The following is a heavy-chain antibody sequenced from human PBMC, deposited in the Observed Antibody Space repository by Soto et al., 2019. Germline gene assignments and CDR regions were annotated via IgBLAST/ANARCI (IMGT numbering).Heavy chain of an antibody. Sequence: GGSLRLSCTASGFTFGDYAMSWVRQAPGKGLEWVGFIRSKAYGGTTEYAASVKGRFTISRDDSKSIAYLQMNSLKTEDTAVYYCTRDERHLLLLWFGESKAAYYYYGMDVWGQGTTVTVSS. CDR1: GFTFGDYA. CDR2: IRSKAYGGTT. CDR3: TRDERHLLLLWFGESKAAYYYYGMDV. V-gene: IGHV3-49*04. J-gene: IGHJ6*02. D-gene: IGHD3-10*01.